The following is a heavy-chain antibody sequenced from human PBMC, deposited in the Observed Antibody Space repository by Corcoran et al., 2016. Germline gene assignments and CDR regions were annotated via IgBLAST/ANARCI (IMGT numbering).Heavy chain of an antibody. CDR3: ARADIVVVPAARPTMCMDV. CDR1: GGTFSSYA. Sequence: QVQLVQSGAEVKKPGSSVKVSCKASGGTFSSYAISWVRQAPGQGLEWMGGIIPIFGTANYAQKFQGRVTITADESTSTAYMELSSLRSEDTAVYDCARADIVVVPAARPTMCMDVWGQGTTVTVSS. J-gene: IGHJ6*02. D-gene: IGHD2-2*02. CDR2: IIPIFGTA. V-gene: IGHV1-69*01.